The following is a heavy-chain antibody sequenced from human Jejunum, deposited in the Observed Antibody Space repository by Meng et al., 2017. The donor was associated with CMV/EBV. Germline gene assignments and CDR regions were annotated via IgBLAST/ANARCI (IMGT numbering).Heavy chain of an antibody. D-gene: IGHD4-11*01. CDR1: SSGSNY. V-gene: IGHV4-61*01. Sequence: SSGSNYWSWIRQPPGKALEWIGYVYYTGNTKKSPSLNSRVTMSVDTSKNQFSLKLTSVTAADTAVYYCARGPGSNGGDWFDPWGQGTLVTVSS. CDR2: VYYTGNT. J-gene: IGHJ5*02. CDR3: ARGPGSNGGDWFDP.